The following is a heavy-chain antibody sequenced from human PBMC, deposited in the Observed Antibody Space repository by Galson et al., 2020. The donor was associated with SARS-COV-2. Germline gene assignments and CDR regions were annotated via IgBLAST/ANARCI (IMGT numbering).Heavy chain of an antibody. CDR3: AKDQAPGIAAAGSWVGFDP. J-gene: IGHJ5*02. CDR1: GFTFSSYG. Sequence: GSLRLSCAASGFTFSSYGMHWVRQAPGKGLEWVAVIWYDGSNKYYADSVKGRFTISRDNSKNTLYLQMNSLRAEDTAVYYCAKDQAPGIAAAGSWVGFDPWGQGTLVTVSS. D-gene: IGHD6-13*01. CDR2: IWYDGSNK. V-gene: IGHV3-33*06.